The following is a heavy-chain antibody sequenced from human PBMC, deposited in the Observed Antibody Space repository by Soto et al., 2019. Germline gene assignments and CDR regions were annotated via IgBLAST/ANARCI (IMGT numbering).Heavy chain of an antibody. D-gene: IGHD3-10*01. CDR3: AKYWGSGSYYNFDY. J-gene: IGHJ4*02. CDR2: ISGGGGST. CDR1: GFTFSNYA. Sequence: GGSLRLSCAASGFTFSNYAMSWVRQAPGKGLEWVSSISGGGGSTYYADSLRGRFTISRDNSKNTLYLQMNSLRAEDTAVYYCAKYWGSGSYYNFDYWGQRTLVTVSS. V-gene: IGHV3-23*01.